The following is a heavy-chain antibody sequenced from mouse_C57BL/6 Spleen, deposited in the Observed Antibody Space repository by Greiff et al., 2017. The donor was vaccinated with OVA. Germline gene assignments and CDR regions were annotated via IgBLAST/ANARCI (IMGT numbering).Heavy chain of an antibody. J-gene: IGHJ2*01. CDR1: GYTFTSYT. Sequence: QVQLQQSGAELARPGASVKMSCKASGYTFTSYTMHWVKQRPGQGLEWIGYVNPSSGYTKYNQKFKDKATLTADKSSSTAYMQLSSLTSEDSAVYYCARSGTAQATYYFDYWGQGTTLTVSS. CDR2: VNPSSGYT. V-gene: IGHV1-4*01. CDR3: ARSGTAQATYYFDY. D-gene: IGHD3-2*02.